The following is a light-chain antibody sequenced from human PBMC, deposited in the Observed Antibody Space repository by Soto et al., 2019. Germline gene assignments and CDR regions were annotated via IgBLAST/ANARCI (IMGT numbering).Light chain of an antibody. V-gene: IGKV1-39*01. CDR3: QQSYCTLLT. CDR1: QSISSY. J-gene: IGKJ5*01. Sequence: DIQMTQSPSSLSASVGDRVTITCRASQSISSYLNWYQQKPGKAPKLLIYAASSLQSGVPSRFSGSGSGTDFTLTISSLQPEDFATYYCQQSYCTLLTFGQGTRLEIK. CDR2: AAS.